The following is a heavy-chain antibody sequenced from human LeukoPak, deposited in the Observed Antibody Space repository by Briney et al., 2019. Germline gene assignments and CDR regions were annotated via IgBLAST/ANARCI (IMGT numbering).Heavy chain of an antibody. D-gene: IGHD2-2*01. V-gene: IGHV4-34*01. CDR3: ARRVRPGSYYFDY. J-gene: IGHJ4*02. Sequence: SETLSLTCAVYGGSFSGYYWSWIRQPPGKGLEWIGEINHSGSTNYKPSLKSRVTISVDTSKNQFSLKLSSVTGADTAVYYCARRVRPGSYYFDYWGQGTLVTVSS. CDR2: INHSGST. CDR1: GGSFSGYY.